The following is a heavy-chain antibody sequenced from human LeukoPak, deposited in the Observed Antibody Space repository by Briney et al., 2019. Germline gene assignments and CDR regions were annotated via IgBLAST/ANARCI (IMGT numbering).Heavy chain of an antibody. CDR1: GGSISSGGYY. CDR3: ARGPYVLRSKNYYYYGMDV. D-gene: IGHD3-3*01. CDR2: IYYSGST. J-gene: IGHJ6*02. V-gene: IGHV4-31*03. Sequence: PSQTLSLTCTVSGGSISSGGYYWSWIRQHPGKGLEWIGYIYYSGSTYYNPSLKSRVTISVDTSKNQFSLKLSSVTAEDTAVYYCARGPYVLRSKNYYYYGMDVWGQGTTVTVSS.